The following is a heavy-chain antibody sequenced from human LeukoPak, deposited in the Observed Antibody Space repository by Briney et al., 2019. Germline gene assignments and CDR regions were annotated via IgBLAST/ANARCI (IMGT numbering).Heavy chain of an antibody. Sequence: PGRSLILSCAASGFTFSIFGMHWVRQAPGKGLEWVSFIYTGTNTYYADSVKGRFTISRDNSKNTVDLQMDSLRVEDTAVYFCARDGGSGIRYDNYIYYGMDVWGQGTTVTVSS. V-gene: IGHV3-53*01. CDR1: GFTFSIFG. CDR3: ARDGGSGIRYDNYIYYGMDV. J-gene: IGHJ6*02. CDR2: IYTGTNT. D-gene: IGHD3-16*01.